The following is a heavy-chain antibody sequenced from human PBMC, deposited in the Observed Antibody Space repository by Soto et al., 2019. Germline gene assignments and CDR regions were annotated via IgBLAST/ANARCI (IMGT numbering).Heavy chain of an antibody. Sequence: EVQLLESGGGLVQPGGSLRLSCAASGFTFSSYAMSWVRQAPGKGLEWVSDISGSGGSTYYADSVKGRFTISRDNSKNTLDLQMNSLRAEDTAVYYCAQCSIAVAGPTVDYLGQGTLVTGYS. CDR2: ISGSGGST. J-gene: IGHJ4*02. CDR3: AQCSIAVAGPTVDY. V-gene: IGHV3-23*01. D-gene: IGHD6-19*01. CDR1: GFTFSSYA.